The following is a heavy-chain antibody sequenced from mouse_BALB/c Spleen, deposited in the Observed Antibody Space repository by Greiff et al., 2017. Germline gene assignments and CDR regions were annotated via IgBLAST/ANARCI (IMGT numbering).Heavy chain of an antibody. CDR2: INPSNGGT. V-gene: IGHV1S81*02. CDR1: GYTFTSYY. D-gene: IGHD2-1*01. J-gene: IGHJ3*01. CDR3: TRRVYGNYVFAY. Sequence: VKLMESGAELVKPGASVKLSCKASGYTFTSYYMYWVKQRPGQGLEWIGEINPSNGGTNFNEKFKSKATLTVDKSSSTAYMQLSSLTSEDSAVYYCTRRVYGNYVFAYWGQGTLVTVSA.